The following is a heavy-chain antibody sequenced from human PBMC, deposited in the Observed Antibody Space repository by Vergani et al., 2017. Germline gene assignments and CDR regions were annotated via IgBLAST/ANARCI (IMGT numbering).Heavy chain of an antibody. Sequence: QVQLQESGPGLVKPSQTLSLTCRVSGDSISSGVYYWNWLRQNPGKGLEWIGYIYSTWSTHHNPSLRRRINMSVDTSKNQFSLKLNSVTAADTAMYYCAIVETYYYDSSGYPIFDYWGQGTLVTVSS. CDR3: AIVETYYYDSSGYPIFDY. D-gene: IGHD3-22*01. V-gene: IGHV4-31*03. CDR2: IYSTWST. CDR1: GDSISSGVYY. J-gene: IGHJ4*02.